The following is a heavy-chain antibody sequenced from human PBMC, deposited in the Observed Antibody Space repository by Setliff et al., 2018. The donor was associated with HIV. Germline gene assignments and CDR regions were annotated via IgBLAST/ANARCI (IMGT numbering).Heavy chain of an antibody. CDR1: GFTFSNFW. CDR3: ANLWEVGA. Sequence: GGSLRLSCSASGFTFSNFWMDWVRQAPGKGLEWVATIKKDGSEIYYVDSVKGRFTISRDNARTSLYLEMSSLRVEDTAVYLCANLWEVGAWGQGTLVTVSS. V-gene: IGHV3-7*03. D-gene: IGHD1-26*01. J-gene: IGHJ5*02. CDR2: IKKDGSEI.